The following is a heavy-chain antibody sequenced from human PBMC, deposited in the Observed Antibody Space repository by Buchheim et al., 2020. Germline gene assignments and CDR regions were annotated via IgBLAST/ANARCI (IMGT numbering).Heavy chain of an antibody. CDR3: TRDVSSRYFDL. V-gene: IGHV3-33*01. J-gene: IGHJ2*01. CDR1: GFTFSDYG. CDR2: IWYDGSYK. D-gene: IGHD6-6*01. Sequence: QVQLVESGGGVVQPGRSLRLSCAASGFTFSDYGMHWVRQAPGKGLEWVAVIWYDGSYKYYADSVKGRFTISRDSSKSTLYLQMNSLRAEDTALYFCTRDVSSRYFDLWGRGTL.